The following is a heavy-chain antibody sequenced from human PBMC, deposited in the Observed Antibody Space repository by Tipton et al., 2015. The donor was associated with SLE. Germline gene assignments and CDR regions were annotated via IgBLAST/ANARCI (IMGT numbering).Heavy chain of an antibody. CDR2: IYYTGVT. D-gene: IGHD6-13*01. V-gene: IGHV4-59*12. J-gene: IGHJ4*02. Sequence: TLSLTCTVSGGSINLYYWSWIRLPPAKGLEWIGYIYYTGVTKYNPSLKSRVTISVETSKNQFSLKMSSVTAADTAVYYFAREGAGAAVGTFDYWGQGTLVTVSS. CDR3: AREGAGAAVGTFDY. CDR1: GGSINLYY.